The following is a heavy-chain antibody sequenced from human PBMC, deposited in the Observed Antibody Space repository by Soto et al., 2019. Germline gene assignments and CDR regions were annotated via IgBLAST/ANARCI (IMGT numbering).Heavy chain of an antibody. CDR2: IYTSGST. CDR3: ARDARSIAVAGNQGFWFDP. V-gene: IGHV4-4*07. Sequence: WETLSLTCTVSGGSISSYYWSWIRQPAGKGLEWIGRIYTSGSTNYNPSLKSRVTMSVDTSKNRFSLKLSSVTAADTAVYYCARDARSIAVAGNQGFWFDPWGQGTLVTVSS. J-gene: IGHJ5*02. D-gene: IGHD6-19*01. CDR1: GGSISSYY.